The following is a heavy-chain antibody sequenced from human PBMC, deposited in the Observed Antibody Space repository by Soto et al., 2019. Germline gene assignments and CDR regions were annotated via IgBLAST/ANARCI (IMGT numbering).Heavy chain of an antibody. D-gene: IGHD2-15*01. V-gene: IGHV2-5*02. CDR1: GFSLSTSGVG. CDR2: IYWDDDK. J-gene: IGHJ6*02. Sequence: QITLKESGPTLVKPTQTLTLTCTFSGFSLSTSGVGVAWIRQPPGKALEWLALIYWDDDKRYRPSLESRLTITTDTSKIPVVRTMTNMDSVDTATYYSASLACSGGSPYWFTFSGMDVWGQGTTVNVSS. CDR3: ASLACSGGSPYWFTFSGMDV.